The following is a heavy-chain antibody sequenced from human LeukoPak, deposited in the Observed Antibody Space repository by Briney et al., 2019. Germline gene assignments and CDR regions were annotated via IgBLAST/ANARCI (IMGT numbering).Heavy chain of an antibody. V-gene: IGHV4-34*01. CDR3: ASSYIAAAGLFDY. J-gene: IGHJ4*02. CDR2: INHSGST. CDR1: GGSFSGYY. D-gene: IGHD6-13*01. Sequence: SETLSLTCAVYGGSFSGYYWSWIRQPPGKGLEWIGEINHSGSTNYNPSLKSRVTISVDTSKNQFSLKLSSVTAADTAVYYCASSYIAAAGLFDYWGQGTLVTVSS.